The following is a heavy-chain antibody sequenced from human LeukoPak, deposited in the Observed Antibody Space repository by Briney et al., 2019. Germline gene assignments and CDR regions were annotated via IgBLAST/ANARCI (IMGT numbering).Heavy chain of an antibody. D-gene: IGHD5-18*01. CDR1: GFTFRSYG. Sequence: PGGSLRLSCPASGFTFRSYGMHWVRQAPGKGLEWVAVIYDDGNKKYYADSVKGRFTISRDSSKNTLYLQMNSLRVEDTAVYYCAKDNKIYSNDYWGQGTLVTVSS. V-gene: IGHV3-30*18. CDR2: IYDDGNKK. CDR3: AKDNKIYSNDY. J-gene: IGHJ4*02.